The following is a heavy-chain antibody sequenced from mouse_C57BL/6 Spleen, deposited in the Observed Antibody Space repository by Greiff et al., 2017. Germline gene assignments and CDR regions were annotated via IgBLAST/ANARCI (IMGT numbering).Heavy chain of an antibody. Sequence: VQLQQSGAELVKPGASVKMSCTASGYTFTTYPIEWMKQHHGKSLEWIGNFHPYNDDTKYNEKFKGKATFTVEKSSTTVYLELSRLTSDDSAVYYCARGYYGGYFDVWGTGTTVTVSS. V-gene: IGHV1-47*01. D-gene: IGHD1-1*01. CDR1: GYTFTTYP. CDR2: FHPYNDDT. CDR3: ARGYYGGYFDV. J-gene: IGHJ1*03.